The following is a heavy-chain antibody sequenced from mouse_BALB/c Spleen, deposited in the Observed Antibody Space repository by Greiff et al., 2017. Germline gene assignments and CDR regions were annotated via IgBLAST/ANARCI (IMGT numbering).Heavy chain of an antibody. CDR3: ARIYYGSSYYYAMDY. D-gene: IGHD1-1*01. CDR1: GFTFSSYA. CDR2: ISSGGST. Sequence: DVMLVESGGGLVKPGGSLKLSCAASGFTFSSYAMSWVRQTPEKRLEWVASISSGGSTYYPDSVKGRFTISRDNARNILYLQMSSLRSEDTAMYYCARIYYGSSYYYAMDYWGQGTSVTVSS. V-gene: IGHV5-6-5*01. J-gene: IGHJ4*01.